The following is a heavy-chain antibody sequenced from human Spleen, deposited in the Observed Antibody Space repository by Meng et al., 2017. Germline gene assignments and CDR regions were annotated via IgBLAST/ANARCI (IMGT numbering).Heavy chain of an antibody. V-gene: IGHV3-11*01. J-gene: IGHJ2*01. CDR1: GFSFSDYH. Sequence: QVKVVGSGGGLVKPGGSLRLSCVGSGFSFSDYHVSWIRQAPGKGLEWISYLSGSGRTMYYADSVKGRFTISRDNAKNSLFLQMNSLRDEDTAVYYCAGDYGDYGRYFDLWGRGTLVTVSS. D-gene: IGHD4-17*01. CDR2: LSGSGRTM. CDR3: AGDYGDYGRYFDL.